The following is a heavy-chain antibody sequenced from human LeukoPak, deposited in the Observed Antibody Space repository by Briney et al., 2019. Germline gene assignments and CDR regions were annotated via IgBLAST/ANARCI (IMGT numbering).Heavy chain of an antibody. CDR2: MNPNSGNT. CDR1: GYTFTSYD. V-gene: IGHV1-8*01. CDR3: AREPRAANYYYYYYMAV. Sequence: ASVKVSCKASGYTFTSYDINWGRQATGQGLEWMGWMNPNSGNTGYAQKFQGRVTMTRNTSTSTDYMEMSRLRSEDTAVYYCAREPRAANYYYYYYMAVWGKGTTVTVSS. D-gene: IGHD2-15*01. J-gene: IGHJ6*03.